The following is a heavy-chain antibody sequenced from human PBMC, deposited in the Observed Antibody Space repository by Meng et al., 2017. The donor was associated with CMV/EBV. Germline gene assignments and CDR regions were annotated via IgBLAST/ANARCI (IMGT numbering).Heavy chain of an antibody. D-gene: IGHD4-11*01. CDR2: IRYDGSNK. J-gene: IGHJ4*01. Sequence: GGSLRLSCAASGFTFSSCGMHWVRQAPGKGLERVAFIRYDGSNKYYADSVKGRFTISRDNSKNTLYLQMNSLRAEDTVVYYCAKDRVSQFDYWGHGTLVTVSS. CDR1: GFTFSSCG. V-gene: IGHV3-30*02. CDR3: AKDRVSQFDY.